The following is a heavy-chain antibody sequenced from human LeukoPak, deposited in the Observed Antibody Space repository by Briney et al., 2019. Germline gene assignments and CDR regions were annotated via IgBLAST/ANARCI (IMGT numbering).Heavy chain of an antibody. CDR3: ARAGVRFLEWLAPYDY. CDR2: ISSSSSTI. J-gene: IGHJ4*02. Sequence: AGGSLRLSCAASGFTFSSYSMNWVRQAPGKGLEWVSYISSSSSTIYYADSVKGRFTISRDNAKNSLYLQMNSLRAEDTAVYYCARAGVRFLEWLAPYDYWGQGTLVTVSS. CDR1: GFTFSSYS. V-gene: IGHV3-48*04. D-gene: IGHD3-3*01.